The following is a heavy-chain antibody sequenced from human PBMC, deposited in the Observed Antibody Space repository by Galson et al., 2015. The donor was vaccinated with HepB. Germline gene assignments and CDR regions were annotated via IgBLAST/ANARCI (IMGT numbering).Heavy chain of an antibody. CDR1: GFTFSSYG. D-gene: IGHD3-22*01. CDR2: ISYDGSNK. CDR3: AKYYDSTSGDY. Sequence: SLRLSCAASGFTFSSYGMHWVRQAPGKGLEWVAVISYDGSNKYYADSVKGRFTISRDNSKNTLYLQMNSLRAEDTAVYYCAKYYDSTSGDYWGQGTLVTVSS. J-gene: IGHJ4*02. V-gene: IGHV3-30*18.